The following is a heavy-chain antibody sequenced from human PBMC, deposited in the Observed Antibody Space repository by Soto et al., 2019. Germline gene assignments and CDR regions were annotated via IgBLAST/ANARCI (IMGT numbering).Heavy chain of an antibody. Sequence: SGPTLVKPTQTLTLTCTFSGFSLSTSGMCVSWIRQPPGKALEWLARIDWDDDKYYSTSLKTRLTISKDTSKNQVVLTMTNMDPVDTATYYCARMAWGFLEWSNDAFDIWGQGTMVTVSS. D-gene: IGHD3-3*01. CDR2: IDWDDDK. J-gene: IGHJ3*02. CDR1: GFSLSTSGMC. CDR3: ARMAWGFLEWSNDAFDI. V-gene: IGHV2-70*11.